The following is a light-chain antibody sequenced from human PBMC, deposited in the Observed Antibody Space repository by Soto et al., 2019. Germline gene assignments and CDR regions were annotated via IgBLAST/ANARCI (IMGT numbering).Light chain of an antibody. CDR1: GSDVGAYNY. CDR2: EVS. J-gene: IGLJ1*01. CDR3: SSYAGSDYV. Sequence: QSVLTQPPSASGSPGQSVTISCTGTGSDVGAYNYVSWYQQHPGKAPKLMIFEVSKRPSGVPDRFSGSKSGYTASLTVSGLQAEDEADYYCSSYAGSDYVFGTGTKLTVL. V-gene: IGLV2-8*01.